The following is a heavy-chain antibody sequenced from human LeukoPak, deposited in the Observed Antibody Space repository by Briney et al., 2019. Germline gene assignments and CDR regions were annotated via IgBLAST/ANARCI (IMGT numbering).Heavy chain of an antibody. CDR2: ISYDGSNK. Sequence: GGSLRLSCAASGFTFSSYAMHWVRQAPGKGLEWVAVISYDGSNKYYADSVKGRFTISRDNSKNTLYLQMNSLRAEDTAVYYCARDPGGYCSSTSCYRAHFDYWGQGTLVTVSS. V-gene: IGHV3-30-3*01. CDR1: GFTFSSYA. J-gene: IGHJ4*02. D-gene: IGHD2-2*01. CDR3: ARDPGGYCSSTSCYRAHFDY.